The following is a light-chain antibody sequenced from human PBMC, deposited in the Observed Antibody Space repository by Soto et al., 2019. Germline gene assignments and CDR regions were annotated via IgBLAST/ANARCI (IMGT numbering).Light chain of an antibody. CDR3: ISYTSSDTLV. Sequence: QSALTQPASMSGSPGQSITISCSGTTSDIGYYNYVSWYQQHPGKAPKLMISDVSNRPSGVSHRFSGSKSGNTASLTISGLQAEDEADYYCISYTSSDTLVIGGGTKLTVL. J-gene: IGLJ2*01. V-gene: IGLV2-14*03. CDR1: TSDIGYYNY. CDR2: DVS.